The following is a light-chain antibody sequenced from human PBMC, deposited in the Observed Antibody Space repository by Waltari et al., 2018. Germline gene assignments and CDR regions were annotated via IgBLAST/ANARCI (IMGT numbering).Light chain of an antibody. V-gene: IGLV1-51*02. CDR1: GPTIGTDY. Sequence: QSVLTQPPSVPAAPGQRVTIPCSGGGPTIGTDYVPCYRQFPGTAPKLLIYEDSERPSGIPGRFSGSKSGTSATLDITGLQAGDEADYYCGTWDSSLSGAVFGGGTHLTVL. J-gene: IGLJ7*01. CDR3: GTWDSSLSGAV. CDR2: EDS.